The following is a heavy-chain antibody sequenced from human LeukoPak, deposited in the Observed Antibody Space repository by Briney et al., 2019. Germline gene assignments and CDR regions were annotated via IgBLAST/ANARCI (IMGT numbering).Heavy chain of an antibody. CDR1: GFIFSNYG. Sequence: PGGSLRLSCAASGFIFSNYGMHWVRQAPGKGLEWVAFIRYDESNKFYADSVKERFTISRDNSKNILFLQMNSLRAEDTAVYYCATMQWLEGVDWFDPWGQGTLVTVSS. V-gene: IGHV3-30*02. D-gene: IGHD6-19*01. CDR3: ATMQWLEGVDWFDP. CDR2: IRYDESNK. J-gene: IGHJ5*02.